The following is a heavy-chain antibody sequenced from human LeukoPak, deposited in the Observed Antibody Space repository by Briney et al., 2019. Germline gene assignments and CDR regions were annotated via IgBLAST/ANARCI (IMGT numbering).Heavy chain of an antibody. J-gene: IGHJ4*02. CDR2: ISAYNGNT. CDR3: AREAPEYCSGGSCYFGY. Sequence: ASVKVSCKASGYTFTSYGISWVRQAPGQGLEWMGWISAYNGNTNYAQKLQGRVTITTDTSTSTAYMELRSLRSDDTAVYYCAREAPEYCSGGSCYFGYWGQGTLVTVSS. CDR1: GYTFTSYG. D-gene: IGHD2-15*01. V-gene: IGHV1-18*01.